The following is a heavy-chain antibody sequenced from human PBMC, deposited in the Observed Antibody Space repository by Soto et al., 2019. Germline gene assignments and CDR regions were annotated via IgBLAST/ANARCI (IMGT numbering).Heavy chain of an antibody. CDR2: IYYSGST. V-gene: IGHV4-61*01. CDR1: GGSVSSGSYY. J-gene: IGHJ4*02. D-gene: IGHD5-18*01. Sequence: SETLSLTCTVSGGSVSSGSYYWSWIRQPPGKGLEWIGYIYYSGSTNYNPSLKSRVTISVDTSKNQFSLKLSSVTAADTAVYYCARSRYSYGLDYWGQGTLVTVSS. CDR3: ARSRYSYGLDY.